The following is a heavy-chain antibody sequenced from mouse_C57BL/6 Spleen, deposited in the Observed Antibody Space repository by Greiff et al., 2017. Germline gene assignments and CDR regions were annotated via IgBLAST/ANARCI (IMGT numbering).Heavy chain of an antibody. CDR3: ASGLSDGAMDY. V-gene: IGHV2-6*01. CDR2: IWGVGST. Sequence: VKVVESGPGLVAPSQSLSITCTVSGFSLTSYGVDWVRQSPGKGLEWLGVIWGVGSTNYNSALKSRLSISKDNSKSQVFLKMNSLQTDDTAMYYCASGLSDGAMDYWGQGTSVTVSS. J-gene: IGHJ4*01. D-gene: IGHD2-3*01. CDR1: GFSLTSYG.